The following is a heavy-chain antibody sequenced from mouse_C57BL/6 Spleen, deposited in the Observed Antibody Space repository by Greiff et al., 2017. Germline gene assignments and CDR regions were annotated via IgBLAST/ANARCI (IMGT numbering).Heavy chain of an antibody. D-gene: IGHD2-2*01. Sequence: VKLQESGAELARPGASVKLSCKASGYTFTSYGISWVKQRTGQGLEWLGEIYPRSGNTYYNEKFKGEAALTADKSSSTAYMELRSLTSEDSAVYFCARPYGYDGEDYFDYWGQGTTLTVSS. CDR2: IYPRSGNT. CDR1: GYTFTSYG. CDR3: ARPYGYDGEDYFDY. J-gene: IGHJ2*01. V-gene: IGHV1-81*01.